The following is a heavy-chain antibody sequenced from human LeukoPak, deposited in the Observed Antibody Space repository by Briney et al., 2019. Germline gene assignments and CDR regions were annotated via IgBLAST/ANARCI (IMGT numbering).Heavy chain of an antibody. J-gene: IGHJ2*01. CDR3: ARYRVGAHWYFDL. D-gene: IGHD1-26*01. CDR1: EVTVTNNY. V-gene: IGHV3-53*01. Sequence: GGSLRLSCAASEVTVTNNYMSWVRQAPGKGLQWVSVIYPGGNIYYADSVKGRFIISRDNSKNTLSLQMNSLTADGTAVYYCARYRVGAHWYFDLWGRGTLVTVSS. CDR2: IYPGGNI.